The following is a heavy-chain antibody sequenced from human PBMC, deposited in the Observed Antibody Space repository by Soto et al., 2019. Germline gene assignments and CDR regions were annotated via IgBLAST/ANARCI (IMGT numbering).Heavy chain of an antibody. CDR2: INHSGNT. Sequence: SETLSLTCAVYGGSFSGYYWSWIRQPPGKGLEWIGEINHSGNTNYNPSLKSRVTISVDTSKNQFSLKLSSVTAADTAVYYCSSHNYDGSGYYYYYYGMDVWGQGTTVTVSS. V-gene: IGHV4-34*01. D-gene: IGHD3-22*01. CDR1: GGSFSGYY. J-gene: IGHJ6*02. CDR3: SSHNYDGSGYYYYYYGMDV.